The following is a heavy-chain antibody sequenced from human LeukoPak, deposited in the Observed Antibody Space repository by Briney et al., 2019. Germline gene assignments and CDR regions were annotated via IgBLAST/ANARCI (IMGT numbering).Heavy chain of an antibody. CDR3: ARDVVAIFDSSGYFVNAFDI. J-gene: IGHJ3*02. V-gene: IGHV3-48*01. CDR1: GFTFSSYS. D-gene: IGHD3-22*01. CDR2: ISSSSSTI. Sequence: GGSLRLSCAASGFTFSSYSMNWVRQAPGKGLEWVSYISSSSSTIYYADSVKGRFTISRDNAKNSLYLQMNSLRAEDTAVYYCARDVVAIFDSSGYFVNAFDIWGQGTMVTISS.